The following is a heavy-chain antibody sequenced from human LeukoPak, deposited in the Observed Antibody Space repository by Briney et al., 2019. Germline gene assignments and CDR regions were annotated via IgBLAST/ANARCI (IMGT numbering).Heavy chain of an antibody. CDR1: AFTFSNYR. CDR3: ARDRGYSTFDY. J-gene: IGHJ4*02. Sequence: GGSLRLSCAASAFTFSNYRMSWVRQAPGKGREWVANIKEDGSEINYVDSVKGRFTISRDNAKNSLYLQMNSLRVDDTAVYYCARDRGYSTFDYWGQGTLVTVSS. CDR2: IKEDGSEI. V-gene: IGHV3-7*01. D-gene: IGHD4-23*01.